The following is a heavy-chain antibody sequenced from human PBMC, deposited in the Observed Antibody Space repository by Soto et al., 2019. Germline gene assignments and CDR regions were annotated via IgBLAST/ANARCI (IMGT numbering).Heavy chain of an antibody. V-gene: IGHV3-23*01. CDR1: GFTFSSYA. CDR3: ARSYVTSRPIDF. Sequence: VGSLRLSCAASGFTFSSYAMSWVRQAPGKGLEWVSAVSGSGGSTNYAPKFQGRVTMTSDTSTSTVYMEMSSLRSEDTAMYYCARSYVTSRPIDFWGQGTLVTVSS. J-gene: IGHJ4*02. CDR2: VSGSGGST. D-gene: IGHD3-10*02.